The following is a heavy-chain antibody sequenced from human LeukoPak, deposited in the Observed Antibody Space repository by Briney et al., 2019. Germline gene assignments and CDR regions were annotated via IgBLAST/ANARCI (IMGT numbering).Heavy chain of an antibody. CDR3: ARGYSSSWFLGAFDI. J-gene: IGHJ3*02. D-gene: IGHD6-13*01. CDR2: ISSSSSTM. Sequence: GGSLRLSCAASGFTVSSNYMNWVRPAPGKGLEWVSYISSSSSTMYYADSVKGRFTISRDNAKNSLYLQMNSLRAEDTAVYYCARGYSSSWFLGAFDIWGQGTMVTVSS. CDR1: GFTVSSNY. V-gene: IGHV3-48*04.